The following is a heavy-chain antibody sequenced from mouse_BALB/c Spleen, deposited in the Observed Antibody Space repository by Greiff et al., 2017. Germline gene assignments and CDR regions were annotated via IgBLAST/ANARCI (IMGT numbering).Heavy chain of an antibody. CDR1: GFTFSSYA. CDR2: ISSGGST. V-gene: IGHV5-6-5*01. Sequence: EVQGVESGGGLVKPGGSLKLSCAASGFTFSSYAMSWVRQTPEKRLEWVASISSGGSTYYPDSVKGRFTISRDNARNILYLQMSSLRSEDTAMYYCARGDYDGFSYAMDYWGQGTSVTVSS. CDR3: ARGDYDGFSYAMDY. D-gene: IGHD2-4*01. J-gene: IGHJ4*01.